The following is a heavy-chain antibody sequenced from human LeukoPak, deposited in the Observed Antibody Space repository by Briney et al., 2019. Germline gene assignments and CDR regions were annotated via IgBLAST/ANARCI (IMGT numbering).Heavy chain of an antibody. CDR3: ASLPYTAAHGSDY. D-gene: IGHD5-18*01. V-gene: IGHV4-34*01. CDR1: GGSFSGYY. CDR2: INHSGST. Sequence: SETLSLTCAVYGGSFSGYYWSWIRQPPRKELEWIGEINHSGSTNYIPSLTSRVIISVDTSKNQFSLKLSSVTAADTAVYYCASLPYTAAHGSDYWGQGTLVTVSS. J-gene: IGHJ4*02.